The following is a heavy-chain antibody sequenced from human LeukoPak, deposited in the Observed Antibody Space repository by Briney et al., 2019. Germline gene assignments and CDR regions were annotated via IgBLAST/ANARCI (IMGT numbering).Heavy chain of an antibody. CDR2: ISAYNGNT. CDR3: ARGVDTAMVPSYYYYYMDV. J-gene: IGHJ6*03. Sequence: ASVKVSCKASGYTFTSYGISWVRQAPGQGLEWMGWISAYNGNTNYAQKLQGRVTMTTDTSISTAYMELSRLRSDDTAVYYCARGVDTAMVPSYYYYYMDVWGKGTTVTVSS. CDR1: GYTFTSYG. D-gene: IGHD5-18*01. V-gene: IGHV1-18*01.